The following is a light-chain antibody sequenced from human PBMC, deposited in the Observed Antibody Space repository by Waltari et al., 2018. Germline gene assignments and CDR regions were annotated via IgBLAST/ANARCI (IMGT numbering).Light chain of an antibody. CDR2: EVS. CDR3: ISFTSSVTYV. V-gene: IGLV2-14*01. Sequence: QSALTQPASVSGSPGQSITISCTGTSSDIGAYKYVSWYQQHPGKAPKLIIYEVSNRPSGVSNGFSGSKSGNPASLSISGLQAEDEADYYCISFTSSVTYVFGTGTRVTVV. J-gene: IGLJ1*01. CDR1: SSDIGAYKY.